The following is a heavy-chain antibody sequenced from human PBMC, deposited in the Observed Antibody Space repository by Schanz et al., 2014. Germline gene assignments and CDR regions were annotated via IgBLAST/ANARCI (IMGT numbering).Heavy chain of an antibody. CDR2: ISAYNGKT. D-gene: IGHD3-10*01. CDR3: ARHRFGVFYYGLDV. Sequence: QGQLVQSGPEVKEPGASVKVSCEASRYTFNTYGLNWVRQAPGQGLEWMGWISAYNGKTNYAQKFQDRVIMSTDRSSSTAYLELRSLTSDDSAIYYCARHRFGVFYYGLDVWGQGTTILVSS. CDR1: RYTFNTYG. J-gene: IGHJ6*02. V-gene: IGHV1-18*01.